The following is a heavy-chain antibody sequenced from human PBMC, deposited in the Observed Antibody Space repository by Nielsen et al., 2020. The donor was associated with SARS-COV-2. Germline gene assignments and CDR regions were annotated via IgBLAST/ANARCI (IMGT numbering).Heavy chain of an antibody. CDR2: ISGSGGST. V-gene: IGHV3-23*01. CDR3: AKGCSRPIRFDWLSLGYYYYGMDV. J-gene: IGHJ6*02. Sequence: WIRQPPGKGLEWVSAISGSGGSTYYADSVKGRFTISRDNSKNTLYLQMNSLRAEDSAVYYCAKGCSRPIRFDWLSLGYYYYGMDVWGQGTTVTVSS. D-gene: IGHD3-9*01.